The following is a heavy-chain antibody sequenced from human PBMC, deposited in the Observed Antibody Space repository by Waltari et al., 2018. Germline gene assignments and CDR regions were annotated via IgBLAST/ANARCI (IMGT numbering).Heavy chain of an antibody. J-gene: IGHJ4*02. CDR3: APPRQWTFDS. Sequence: VYLVESGGGLAQPGGALRVFCAASGFRFSEFVMNWVRQAPGKGLESVAVIWHDGTNKYYADSVKGRFTVSRDNSKNTMYLQMNSLRVEDTAVYYCAPPRQWTFDSWGQGALVTVSS. D-gene: IGHD6-19*01. V-gene: IGHV3-33*08. CDR1: GFRFSEFV. CDR2: IWHDGTNK.